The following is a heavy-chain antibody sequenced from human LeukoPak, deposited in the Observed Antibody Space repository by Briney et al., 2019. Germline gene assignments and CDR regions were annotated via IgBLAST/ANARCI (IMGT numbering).Heavy chain of an antibody. CDR3: ARESAYYDFWSGYSQDMDV. CDR2: IYHSAGS. CDR1: GGSVTNDNYF. V-gene: IGHV4-61*01. D-gene: IGHD3-3*01. J-gene: IGHJ6*02. Sequence: PSETLSLTCTVSGGSVTNDNYFWSWTRQPPGEGLEWIGYIYHSAGSYFNPSLKSRVTISVDTSKNQFSLKLSSVTAADTAVYYCARESAYYDFWSGYSQDMDVWGQGTTVTVSS.